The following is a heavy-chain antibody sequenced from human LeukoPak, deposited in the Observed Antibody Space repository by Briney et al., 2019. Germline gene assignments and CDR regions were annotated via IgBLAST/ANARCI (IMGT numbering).Heavy chain of an antibody. CDR3: TTKRIAVAGKNWFDP. J-gene: IGHJ5*02. CDR1: GFTFSSYA. Sequence: GGSLRLSCAASGFTFSSYAMSWVRQAPGKGLEWVSAISGSGGSTYYADSVKGRFTISRDNSKNTLYLQMNSLKTEDTAVYYCTTKRIAVAGKNWFDPWGQGTLVTVSS. CDR2: ISGSGGST. D-gene: IGHD6-19*01. V-gene: IGHV3-23*01.